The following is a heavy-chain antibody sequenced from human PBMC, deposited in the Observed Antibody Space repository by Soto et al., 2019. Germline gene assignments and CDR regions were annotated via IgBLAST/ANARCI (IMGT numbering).Heavy chain of an antibody. D-gene: IGHD4-17*01. CDR3: ARDWGVTTQEDAFDI. J-gene: IGHJ3*02. V-gene: IGHV3-33*01. Sequence: QVQLVESGGGVVQPGRSLRLSCAASGFTFSSYGMHWVRQAPGKGLEWVAVIWYDGSNKYYADSVKGRFTISRDNSKNTLYLQMNSLRAEDTAVYYCARDWGVTTQEDAFDIWGQGTMVTVSS. CDR2: IWYDGSNK. CDR1: GFTFSSYG.